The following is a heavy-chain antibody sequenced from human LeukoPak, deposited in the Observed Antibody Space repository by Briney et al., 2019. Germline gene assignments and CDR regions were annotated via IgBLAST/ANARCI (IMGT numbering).Heavy chain of an antibody. CDR3: ARQVLRYYGSGSYYVWFDP. Sequence: SETLSLTCAVYGGSFSSYYWSWIRQPPGKGLEWIGYIYYSGSTNYNPSLKSRVTISVDTSKNQFSLKLSSVTAADTAVYYCARQVLRYYGSGSYYVWFDPWGQGTLVTVSS. CDR2: IYYSGST. J-gene: IGHJ5*02. D-gene: IGHD3-10*01. CDR1: GGSFSSYY. V-gene: IGHV4-59*08.